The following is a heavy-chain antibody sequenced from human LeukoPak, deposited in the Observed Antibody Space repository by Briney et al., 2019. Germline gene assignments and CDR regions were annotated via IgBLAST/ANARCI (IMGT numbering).Heavy chain of an antibody. D-gene: IGHD5-24*01. CDR1: GFTFSSYG. CDR3: ARDRWLQSQRYFDY. Sequence: GGSLRLSCAASGFTFSSYGMHWVRQAPGKGLEWVAFIRYDGSNKYYADSVKGRFTISRDNAKNSLYVQMDSLRAEHTAVYYCARDRWLQSQRYFDYWGQGILVTVSS. V-gene: IGHV3-30*02. CDR2: IRYDGSNK. J-gene: IGHJ4*02.